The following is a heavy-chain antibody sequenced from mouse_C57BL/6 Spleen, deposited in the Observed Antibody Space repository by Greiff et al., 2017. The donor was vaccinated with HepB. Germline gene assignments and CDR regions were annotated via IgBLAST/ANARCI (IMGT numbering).Heavy chain of an antibody. J-gene: IGHJ4*01. V-gene: IGHV1-52*01. CDR1: GYTFTSYW. CDR3: ARGGYDGYYYYAMDY. CDR2: IDPSDSET. Sequence: QVQLQQPGAELVRPGSSVKLSCKASGYTFTSYWMHWVKQRPIQGLEWIGNIDPSDSETHYNQKFKDKATLTVDKSSSTAYMQLSSLTSEDSAVYYCARGGYDGYYYYAMDYWGQGTSVTVSS. D-gene: IGHD2-3*01.